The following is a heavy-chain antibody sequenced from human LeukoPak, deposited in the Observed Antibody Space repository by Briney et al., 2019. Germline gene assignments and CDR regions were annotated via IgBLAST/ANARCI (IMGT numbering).Heavy chain of an antibody. J-gene: IGHJ4*02. Sequence: GGSLRLSCAASGFTFSSYSMNWVRQAPGKGLEWVSSISSSRSYIYYADSVKGRFTISRDNAKNSLYLQMNSLRAEDTAVYYCAFSIAAAHFDYWGQGTLVTVSS. CDR2: ISSSRSYI. V-gene: IGHV3-21*01. CDR3: AFSIAAAHFDY. CDR1: GFTFSSYS. D-gene: IGHD6-13*01.